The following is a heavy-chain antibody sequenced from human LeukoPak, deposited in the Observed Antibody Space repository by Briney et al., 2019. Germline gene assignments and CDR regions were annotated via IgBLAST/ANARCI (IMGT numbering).Heavy chain of an antibody. CDR1: GFTFSSYW. CDR2: ISGSGGST. CDR3: AKAGDIVVVVAATGAGYFDY. J-gene: IGHJ4*02. V-gene: IGHV3-23*01. Sequence: GGSLRLSCAASGFTFSSYWMSWVRQAPGKGLEWVSAISGSGGSTYYADSVKGRFTISRDNSKNTLYLQMNSLRAEDTAVYYCAKAGDIVVVVAATGAGYFDYWGQGTLVTVSS. D-gene: IGHD2-15*01.